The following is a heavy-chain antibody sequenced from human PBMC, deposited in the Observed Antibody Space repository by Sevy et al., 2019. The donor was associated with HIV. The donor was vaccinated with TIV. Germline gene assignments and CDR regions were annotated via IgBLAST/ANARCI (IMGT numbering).Heavy chain of an antibody. CDR3: ARDGYYDSSGYYSLAD. Sequence: ASVKVSCKASGYTFTSYGISWVRQAPGQGLEWMGWISAYNGNTNYAQKLQGRVTMTTDTSTSTAYMELRSLRSDDTAVYYCARDGYYDSSGYYSLADWGQGTLVTVSS. J-gene: IGHJ4*02. D-gene: IGHD3-22*01. CDR2: ISAYNGNT. CDR1: GYTFTSYG. V-gene: IGHV1-18*01.